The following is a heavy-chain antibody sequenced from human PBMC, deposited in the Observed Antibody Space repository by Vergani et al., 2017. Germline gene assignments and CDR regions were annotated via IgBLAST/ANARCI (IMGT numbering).Heavy chain of an antibody. V-gene: IGHV4-34*01. J-gene: IGHJ4*02. D-gene: IGHD5-12*01. CDR2: INHSGST. CDR3: ARVGGYDYGDHS. CDR1: GGSFSGYY. Sequence: QVQLQQWGAGLLKPSETLSLTCAVYGGSFSGYYWSWIRQPPGKGLEGIGEINHSGSTNYNPSLKSRVTISVDTSKNQFSLKLSSVTAADTAVYYCARVGGYDYGDHSWGQGTLVTVSS.